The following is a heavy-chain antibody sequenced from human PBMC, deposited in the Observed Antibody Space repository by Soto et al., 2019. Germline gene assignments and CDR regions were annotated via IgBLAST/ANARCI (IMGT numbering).Heavy chain of an antibody. CDR2: ISSDSTI. CDR3: ARETQWLNWFDP. Sequence: EVQLVESGGGLVQPGGSLRLSCAASGFTFSNYSMNWVRQAPGKGLEWVSYISSDSTIYYADSVKGRFTISRDNAKNSLYLQINSLRAEDTAVYYCARETQWLNWFDPWGQGTLVTVSS. D-gene: IGHD6-19*01. V-gene: IGHV3-48*01. CDR1: GFTFSNYS. J-gene: IGHJ5*02.